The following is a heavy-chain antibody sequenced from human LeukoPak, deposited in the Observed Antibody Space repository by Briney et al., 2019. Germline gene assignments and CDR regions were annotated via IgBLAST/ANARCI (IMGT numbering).Heavy chain of an antibody. CDR3: ARDSGWYPQFEFDY. Sequence: GRSLRLSCAASGFTFSSYAMHWGRQAPGKGLEWVAVISYDGSNKYYADSVKGRFTISRDNSKNTLYLQMNSLRAEDTAVYYCARDSGWYPQFEFDYWGQGTLVTVSS. CDR2: ISYDGSNK. D-gene: IGHD6-19*01. CDR1: GFTFSSYA. V-gene: IGHV3-30-3*01. J-gene: IGHJ4*02.